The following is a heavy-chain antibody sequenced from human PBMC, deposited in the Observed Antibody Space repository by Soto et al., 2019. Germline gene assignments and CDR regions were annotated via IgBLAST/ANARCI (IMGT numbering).Heavy chain of an antibody. Sequence: QSQTLSLTCAISGDSVSSNSAAWNWIRQSPSRGLEWLGRTYYRSKWYNDYAVSVKSRITINPDTSKNQFSLQLNSVTPEDSAVYYCARAGGLWFGELFYYYGMDVWGQWTTVTVFS. CDR3: ARAGGLWFGELFYYYGMDV. J-gene: IGHJ6*02. CDR2: TYYRSKWYN. D-gene: IGHD3-10*01. V-gene: IGHV6-1*01. CDR1: GDSVSSNSAA.